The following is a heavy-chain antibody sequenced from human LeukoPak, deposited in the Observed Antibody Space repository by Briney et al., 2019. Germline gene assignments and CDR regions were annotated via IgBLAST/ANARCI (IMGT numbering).Heavy chain of an antibody. D-gene: IGHD2-15*01. CDR1: GYTFHAYD. Sequence: ASVKVSCKTSGYTFHAYDIHWVRRAPGQGLEWMGWINPNTGDTNFAQKFQGRVAMTRDTSLSTAYMDLSRLTSDDTAVYYCARDWPGISLHFDLWGRGTLITVSS. CDR2: INPNTGDT. J-gene: IGHJ2*01. V-gene: IGHV1-2*02. CDR3: ARDWPGISLHFDL.